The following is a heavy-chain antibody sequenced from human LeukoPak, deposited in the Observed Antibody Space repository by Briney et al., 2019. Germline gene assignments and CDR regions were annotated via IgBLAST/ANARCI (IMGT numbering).Heavy chain of an antibody. J-gene: IGHJ4*02. V-gene: IGHV3-48*03. CDR1: GFTFSSYE. D-gene: IGHD1-7*01. CDR3: ARGGGELQCFDY. CDR2: ISSSGSTM. Sequence: GGSLRLSCAASGFTFSSYEMNWVRQAPGKGLEWVSYISSSGSTMYYADSVKGRFTISRDNAKNSLYLQMNSLRAEDTAVYYCARGGGELQCFDYWGQGTLVTVSS.